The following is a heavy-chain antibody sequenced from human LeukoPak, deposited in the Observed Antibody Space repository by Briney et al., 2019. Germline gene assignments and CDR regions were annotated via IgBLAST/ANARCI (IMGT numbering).Heavy chain of an antibody. CDR2: ISSSSSYI. V-gene: IGHV3-21*01. J-gene: IGHJ3*02. CDR3: ARIRGSYGLHDAFDI. CDR1: RFSFISYS. D-gene: IGHD1-26*01. Sequence: PGGSLRLSCAASRFSFISYSMNWVRQAPGKGLEWVSSISSSSSYIYYADSVKGRFTISRDNAKNSMYLQMNSLRAEDTAVYYCARIRGSYGLHDAFDIWGQGTMVTVSS.